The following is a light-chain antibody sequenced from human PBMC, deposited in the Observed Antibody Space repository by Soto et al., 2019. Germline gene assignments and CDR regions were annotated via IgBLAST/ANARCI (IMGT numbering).Light chain of an antibody. V-gene: IGKV2D-29*01. Sequence: VLSQTPLSLSVTPGQPASISCRSNQSLLHTDGKDHLYWFLQMPGQPPQLLIYEGSNRFSRVTARLSGSGSGQNFTLEISRLEAEDVGVYYCMQSTSLPLTFGGGTKGESK. CDR1: QSLLHTDGKDH. CDR3: MQSTSLPLT. CDR2: EGS. J-gene: IGKJ4*01.